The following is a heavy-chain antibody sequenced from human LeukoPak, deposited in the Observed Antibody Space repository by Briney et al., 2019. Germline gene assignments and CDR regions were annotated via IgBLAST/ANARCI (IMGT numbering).Heavy chain of an antibody. V-gene: IGHV3-7*01. D-gene: IGHD1-1*01. CDR2: IKEDRTAD. CDR3: VRGGWELDY. CDR1: GFSVRDFW. J-gene: IGHJ4*02. Sequence: PGGSLRLSCAASGFSVRDFWMAWVRQAPGKGLEWVAHIKEDRTADYYVDSVKGRSSISKDDGKNSLHLQMNSLRVEDTAVYYCVRGGWELDYWGQGTLVTVSS.